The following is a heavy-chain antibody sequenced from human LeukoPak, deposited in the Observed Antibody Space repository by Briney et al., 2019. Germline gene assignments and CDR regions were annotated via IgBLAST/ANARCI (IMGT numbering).Heavy chain of an antibody. Sequence: GESLKISCQGSGFDFTTYWIGRVRQMPGKGLEWMGIVYPGDSDTRYSPSFQGQVTISADRSISTAYLQWNSLKASDTAMYFCARQPGTGANRNAFDLWGQGTKVTVSS. V-gene: IGHV5-51*01. CDR1: GFDFTTYW. D-gene: IGHD4/OR15-4a*01. CDR3: ARQPGTGANRNAFDL. J-gene: IGHJ3*01. CDR2: VYPGDSDT.